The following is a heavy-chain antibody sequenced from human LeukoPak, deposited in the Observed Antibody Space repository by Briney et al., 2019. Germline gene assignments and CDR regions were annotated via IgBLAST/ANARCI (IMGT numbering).Heavy chain of an antibody. V-gene: IGHV3-48*03. D-gene: IGHD4-17*01. Sequence: GGSLRLSCAASEFTFSSYDMNWVRQAPGKGLEWVSYITNSGRAMYFADSVKGRFTSSRDNSKNTLYLQMNSLRAEDTAVYYCARKDYDYFDYWGQGTLVTVSS. CDR1: EFTFSSYD. CDR2: ITNSGRAM. J-gene: IGHJ4*02. CDR3: ARKDYDYFDY.